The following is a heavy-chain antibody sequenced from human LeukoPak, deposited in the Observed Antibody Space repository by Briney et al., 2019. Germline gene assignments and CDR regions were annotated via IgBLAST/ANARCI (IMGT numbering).Heavy chain of an antibody. CDR2: ISYDGVNK. V-gene: IGHV3-30*19. CDR1: GFTFSSYG. Sequence: PGRSLRLSCAASGFTFSSYGMHWVRQAPGKGLEWVAVISYDGVNKDSADSVKGRFTISRDNSKNTLYLQMNSLRAEDTAVYYCARKVWTGYSSSPGPSFDYWGQGTLVTVSS. J-gene: IGHJ4*02. CDR3: ARKVWTGYSSSPGPSFDY. D-gene: IGHD6-13*01.